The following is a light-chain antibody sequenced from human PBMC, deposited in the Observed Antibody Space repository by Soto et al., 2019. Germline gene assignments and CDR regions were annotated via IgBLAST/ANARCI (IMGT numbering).Light chain of an antibody. J-gene: IGKJ4*01. V-gene: IGKV3-11*01. CDR2: DVS. CDR1: QSVDSY. Sequence: EIVLTQSPATLSLSPGERATLSCRASQSVDSYLTWYQQKPGQAPRLLIYDVSKRATGIPVRFSGSGSGTDFTLTISSLEPEDVAVSYSQQRRNWPLTFGGGTKVEIK. CDR3: QQRRNWPLT.